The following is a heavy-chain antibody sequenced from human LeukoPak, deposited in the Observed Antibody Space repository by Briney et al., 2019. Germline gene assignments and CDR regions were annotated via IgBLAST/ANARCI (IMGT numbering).Heavy chain of an antibody. V-gene: IGHV3-66*01. CDR3: AREGYGDYSFDY. Sequence: GGSLRLSCAASGFTVSSNYMSWVRQAPGKGLEWVSVIYSGGTTCYADSVKGRFTISRDNSKNTLYLQMNSLRAEDTAVYYCAREGYGDYSFDYWGQGTLVTVSS. J-gene: IGHJ4*02. D-gene: IGHD4-17*01. CDR2: IYSGGTT. CDR1: GFTVSSNY.